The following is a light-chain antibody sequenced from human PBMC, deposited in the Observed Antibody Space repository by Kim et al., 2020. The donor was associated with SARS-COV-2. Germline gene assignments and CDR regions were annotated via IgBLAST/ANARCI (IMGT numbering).Light chain of an antibody. V-gene: IGKV1-39*01. CDR2: GAS. CDR3: QQGFSDPYT. J-gene: IGKJ2*01. Sequence: SASVGDSVTITCRPSQDIGIYLNWYQQTPGTAPRLLIHGASNLQSGVPSRVSGGGSGAHFTLNISTLQPDDFSTYFCQQGFSDPYTFGQGTKLEI. CDR1: QDIGIY.